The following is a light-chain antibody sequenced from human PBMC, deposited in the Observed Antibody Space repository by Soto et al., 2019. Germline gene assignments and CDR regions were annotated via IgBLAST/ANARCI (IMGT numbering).Light chain of an antibody. Sequence: EIVLTQSPGTLSLSPGERATLSCRASQSFSSSYLAWYQQKPGQAPRLLIYGASSRATGIPDRFSGSRSGTAFTLTIITLEPEDFAVYYCQQYGSSPLTFGGGSEVEIK. CDR3: QQYGSSPLT. CDR1: QSFSSSY. J-gene: IGKJ4*01. CDR2: GAS. V-gene: IGKV3-20*01.